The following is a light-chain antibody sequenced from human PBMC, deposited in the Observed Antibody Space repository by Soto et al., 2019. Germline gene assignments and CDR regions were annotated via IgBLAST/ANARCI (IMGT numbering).Light chain of an antibody. CDR3: QQYNTYST. CDR1: QSISTY. CDR2: AAS. V-gene: IGKV1-39*01. J-gene: IGKJ5*01. Sequence: DIQMTQSPSSLSASVRDRVTISCRASQSISTYLNWYQQKPGKAPKLLIYAASSLQSGVPSRFSGSGSGTEFTLTISSLQPDDFATYYCQQYNTYSTFGQGTLLEI.